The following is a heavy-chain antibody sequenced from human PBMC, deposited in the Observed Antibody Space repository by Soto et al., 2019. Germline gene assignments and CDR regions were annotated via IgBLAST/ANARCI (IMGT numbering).Heavy chain of an antibody. J-gene: IGHJ4*02. CDR3: ATLGYCTNGVCYSWLLRYFDY. CDR1: GFTFSSYA. V-gene: IGHV3-23*01. Sequence: GGSLRLSCAASGFTFSSYAMSWVRQAPGKGLEWVSAISGSGGSTYYADSVKGRFTISRDNSKNTLYLQMNSLRAEDTAVYYCATLGYCTNGVCYSWLLRYFDYWGQGTLVTVSS. CDR2: ISGSGGST. D-gene: IGHD2-8*01.